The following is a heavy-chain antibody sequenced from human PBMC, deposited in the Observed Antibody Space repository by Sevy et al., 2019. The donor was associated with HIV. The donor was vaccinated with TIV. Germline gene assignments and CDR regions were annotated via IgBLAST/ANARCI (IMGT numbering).Heavy chain of an antibody. CDR1: GFAFSAYW. Sequence: GGSLRLSCSASGFAFSAYWMVWVRQGPGKGLEWVANIKQDGSEQNYVDSVEGRFTISTDNGKNLLYLQMNDLGAEDTADYYCAGGGWFYGYYPFDYWGHGTLVTVSS. CDR2: IKQDGSEQ. CDR3: AGGGWFYGYYPFDY. V-gene: IGHV3-7*04. D-gene: IGHD5-18*01. J-gene: IGHJ4*01.